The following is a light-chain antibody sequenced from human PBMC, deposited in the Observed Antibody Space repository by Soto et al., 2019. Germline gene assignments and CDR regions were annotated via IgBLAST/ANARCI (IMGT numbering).Light chain of an antibody. J-gene: IGKJ1*01. CDR2: DAS. CDR1: QSVSSY. CDR3: QHFYTHPPT. Sequence: EIVMTQSPATLSLSPGERATLSCRASQSVSSYLAWYQQKPGQTPRLLIYDASIRATSGPANFSGSGSGTEFTLTINSLQSEDFATYLCQHFYTHPPTFGQGTKVDIK. V-gene: IGKV3-15*01.